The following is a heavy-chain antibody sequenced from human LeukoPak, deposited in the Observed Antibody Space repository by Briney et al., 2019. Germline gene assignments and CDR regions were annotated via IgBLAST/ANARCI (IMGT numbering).Heavy chain of an antibody. Sequence: GGSLRLSCAASGFTFSSYNMNWVRQAPGKGLEWVSSISSSNTYIYYADSVKGRFTISRDNAKNSLSLQMNSLRAEDTAVYYCARGAEYSGAWCQDYWGQGTLVTVSS. CDR3: ARGAEYSGAWCQDY. V-gene: IGHV3-21*01. CDR1: GFTFSSYN. D-gene: IGHD6-19*01. CDR2: ISSSNTYI. J-gene: IGHJ4*02.